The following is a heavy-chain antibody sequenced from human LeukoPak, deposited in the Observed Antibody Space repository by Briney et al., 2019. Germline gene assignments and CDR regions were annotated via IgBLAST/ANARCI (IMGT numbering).Heavy chain of an antibody. V-gene: IGHV1-2*02. J-gene: IGHJ5*02. CDR3: ARTRVLMVYAMVVWFDP. Sequence: ASVKVSCKASGYTFTGYYMHWVRQAPGQGLEWMGWINPNSGGTSYAQKFQGRVTMTRDTSISTAYMELSRLRSDDTAVYYCARTRVLMVYAMVVWFDPWGQGTLVTVSS. CDR1: GYTFTGYY. D-gene: IGHD2-8*01. CDR2: INPNSGGT.